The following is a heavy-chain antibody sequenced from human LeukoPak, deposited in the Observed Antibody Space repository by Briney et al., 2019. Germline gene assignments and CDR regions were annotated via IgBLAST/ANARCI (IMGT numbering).Heavy chain of an antibody. J-gene: IGHJ5*02. CDR3: ARQPGYSSSWYWFDP. CDR1: GYSFTSYW. CDR2: IYPGDSDT. Sequence: GESLKISCKGSGYSFTSYWIGWVRQMPGKGLEWMGIIYPGDSDTRYSPSFQGQVTISADKSSSTAYLQWSSLKASDTAMYYCARQPGYSSSWYWFDPWGQGTLVTVSS. V-gene: IGHV5-51*01. D-gene: IGHD6-13*01.